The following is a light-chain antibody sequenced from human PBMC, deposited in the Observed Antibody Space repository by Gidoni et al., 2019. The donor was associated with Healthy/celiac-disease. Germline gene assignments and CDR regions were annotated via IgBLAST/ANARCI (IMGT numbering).Light chain of an antibody. J-gene: IGKJ3*01. CDR1: QSVSSSI. CDR3: QQYGSSLFT. CDR2: GAS. V-gene: IGKV3-20*01. Sequence: EIVLTQSPGTLSLSPGERATLSCRASQSVSSSILAWYQQKPGQAPRLLIYGASSRATGIPDRFSGSGSGTNFPLTISRLEPEDFAVYYCQQYGSSLFTFGPGTKVDIK.